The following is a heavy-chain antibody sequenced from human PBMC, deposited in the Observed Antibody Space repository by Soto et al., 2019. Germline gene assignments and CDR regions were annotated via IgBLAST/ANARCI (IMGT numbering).Heavy chain of an antibody. J-gene: IGHJ4*02. Sequence: SETLSLACAVYGGSFSGYYWSWIRQPPGKGLEWIGYIYYSGSTNYNPSLKSRVTISVDTSKNQFSLKLSSVTAADTAVYYCARVGYCISTSCSPGFDYWGQGTLVTVSS. CDR1: GGSFSGYY. V-gene: IGHV4-59*01. CDR2: IYYSGST. CDR3: ARVGYCISTSCSPGFDY. D-gene: IGHD2-2*01.